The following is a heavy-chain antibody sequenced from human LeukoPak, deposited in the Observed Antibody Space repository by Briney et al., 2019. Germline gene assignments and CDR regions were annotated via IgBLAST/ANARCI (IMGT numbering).Heavy chain of an antibody. V-gene: IGHV4-30-2*01. D-gene: IGHD4-17*01. Sequence: SQTLSLTCTVSGGSISSGGYYWSWIRQPPGKGLEWIGYIYHSGSTYYNPSLKSRVTISVDRSKNQFSLKLSSVTAADTAVYYCARDGASYGEGVDYWGQGTLVTVSS. J-gene: IGHJ4*02. CDR3: ARDGASYGEGVDY. CDR2: IYHSGST. CDR1: GGSISSGGYY.